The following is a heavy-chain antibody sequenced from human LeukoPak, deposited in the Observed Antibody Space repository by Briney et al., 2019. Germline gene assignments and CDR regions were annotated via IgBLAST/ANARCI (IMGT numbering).Heavy chain of an antibody. J-gene: IGHJ4*02. D-gene: IGHD2-2*01. Sequence: PGGSLRLSCAASGFTFSSYAMSWVRQAPGKGLEWVSSISNSGGRTFYTDSVKGRFTISKDNAKNTVYLQMNNLRAEDTAVYYCVSFYETYWGRGTLVTVSS. CDR2: ISNSGGRT. CDR1: GFTFSSYA. CDR3: VSFYETY. V-gene: IGHV3-23*01.